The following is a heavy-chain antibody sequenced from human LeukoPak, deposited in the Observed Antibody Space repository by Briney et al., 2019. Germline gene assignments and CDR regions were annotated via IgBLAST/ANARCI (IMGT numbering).Heavy chain of an antibody. V-gene: IGHV4-59*12. Sequence: SETLSLTCTVSGGSISSYYWSWIRQPPGKGLEWIGYIYYSGSTNYNPSLKSRVTISVDTSKNQFSLKVNSVTASDTAVYYCAREGSGWDLYYHYYYMDVWGKGTTVTISS. CDR1: GGSISSYY. D-gene: IGHD6-19*01. CDR2: IYYSGST. J-gene: IGHJ6*03. CDR3: AREGSGWDLYYHYYYMDV.